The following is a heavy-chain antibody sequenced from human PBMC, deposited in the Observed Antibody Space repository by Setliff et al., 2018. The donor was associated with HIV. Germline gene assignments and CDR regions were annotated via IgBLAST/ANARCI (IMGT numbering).Heavy chain of an antibody. D-gene: IGHD2-15*01. J-gene: IGHJ3*02. V-gene: IGHV3-23*01. CDR1: GFTLNNYA. CDR3: ARGGFNHAFDI. Sequence: PGGSLRLSCAASGFTLNNYAMIWVRQAPGKGLEWVSAISDGGGGTDYADSVKGRFTISRDNSRNTLYLQMNSLRAEDTAVYYCARGGFNHAFDIWGQGTMVTVSS. CDR2: ISDGGGGT.